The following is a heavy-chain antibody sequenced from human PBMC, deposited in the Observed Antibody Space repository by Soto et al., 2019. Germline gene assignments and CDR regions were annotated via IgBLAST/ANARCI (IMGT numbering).Heavy chain of an antibody. CDR1: GGSISSYY. V-gene: IGHV4-59*01. J-gene: IGHJ5*02. D-gene: IGHD2-15*01. Sequence: LSLTCTVSGGSISSYYWSWIRQPPGKGLEWIGYIYYSGSTNYNPSLKSRVTISVDTSKNQFSLKLSSVTAADTAVYYCARDLGEVGYCSGGSCYGGSVCLDAWGEGTMVTVYS. CDR2: IYYSGST. CDR3: ARDLGEVGYCSGGSCYGGSVCLDA.